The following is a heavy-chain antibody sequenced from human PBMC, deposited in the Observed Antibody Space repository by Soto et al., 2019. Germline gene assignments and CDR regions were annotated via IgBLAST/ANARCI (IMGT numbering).Heavy chain of an antibody. CDR3: ARETYCSSTSCYLDY. CDR2: VSSSSIYI. J-gene: IGHJ4*02. D-gene: IGHD2-2*01. V-gene: IGHV3-21*01. CDR1: GFTFNTYT. Sequence: GGSLRLSCAASGFTFNTYTLAWVRQAPERGLEWVSSVSSSSIYIHYGDSVKGRFTISRDNAQNSVYLQMDSLRADDTAVYYCARETYCSSTSCYLDYWGRGTLVTVSS.